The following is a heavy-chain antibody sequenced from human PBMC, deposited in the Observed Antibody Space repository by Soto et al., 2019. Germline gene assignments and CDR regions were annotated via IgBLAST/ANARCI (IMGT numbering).Heavy chain of an antibody. Sequence: EVQLVESGGGLVQPGGSLRLSCAASGFTFSAHYMDWVRQAPGKGLEWVGRIKNKPNSYTTEYAASVEGRFTISREDYQNSLYLQMNSLKPEDTAVYYCARVSLVGPSGGRYFDYWGQGSQVAVSS. CDR2: IKNKPNSYTT. D-gene: IGHD1-26*01. CDR1: GFTFSAHY. CDR3: ARVSLVGPSGGRYFDY. V-gene: IGHV3-72*01. J-gene: IGHJ4*02.